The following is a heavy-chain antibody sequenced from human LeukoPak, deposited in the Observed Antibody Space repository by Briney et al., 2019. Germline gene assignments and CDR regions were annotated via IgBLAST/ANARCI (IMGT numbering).Heavy chain of an antibody. V-gene: IGHV4-61*01. CDR3: ASPSITMVRGGEFDAFDI. CDR2: IYYSGST. J-gene: IGHJ3*02. CDR1: GGSVSSGSYY. Sequence: SETLSLTCTVSGGSVSSGSYYWSWIRQPPGKGLEWIGYIYYSGSTNYNPSLKSRVTISVDTSKNQFSLKLSSVAAADTAVYYCASPSITMVRGGEFDAFDIWGQGTMVTVSS. D-gene: IGHD3-10*01.